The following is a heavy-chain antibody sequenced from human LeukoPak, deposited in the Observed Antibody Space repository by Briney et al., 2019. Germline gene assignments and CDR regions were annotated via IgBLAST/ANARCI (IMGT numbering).Heavy chain of an antibody. J-gene: IGHJ4*02. Sequence: GGSLRLSCAASGLTVSRNYMSWVRQAPGKGLEWVSIIYDDGRTFYAGSVKGRFTISRDDPKNTLYLQMNSLRAEDTAVYFCVRLWFASSAFDHRGQGTLVTVSS. CDR2: IYDDGRT. V-gene: IGHV3-53*01. D-gene: IGHD3-10*01. CDR3: VRLWFASSAFDH. CDR1: GLTVSRNY.